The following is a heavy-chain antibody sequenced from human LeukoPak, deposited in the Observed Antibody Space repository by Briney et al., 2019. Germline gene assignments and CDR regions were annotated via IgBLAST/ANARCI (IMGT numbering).Heavy chain of an antibody. Sequence: ASVKVSCKASGYTFTSYYIHWVRQAPGQGLEWMAIINPSGGITTYAQKFQRRVTMTRDKSTSTVYMELRRLTSEDTAVYYCARDGKTAAANNFDYWGQGTLVTVSS. J-gene: IGHJ4*02. CDR2: INPSGGIT. CDR3: ARDGKTAAANNFDY. V-gene: IGHV1-46*01. CDR1: GYTFTSYY. D-gene: IGHD6-13*01.